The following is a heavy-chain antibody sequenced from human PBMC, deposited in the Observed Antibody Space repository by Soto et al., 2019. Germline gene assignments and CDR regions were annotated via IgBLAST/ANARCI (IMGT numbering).Heavy chain of an antibody. Sequence: QVKLVESGGDLVKPGGSLRLSCAASGFSFSDYFMAWVRQAPGKGLEWISLISSSGSATYYADAVKGRFTISRDNAKDSLYLQLSSLRAEDTPVYYCARRGVTGYYRSFDYWGQGALVTVSS. CDR1: GFSFSDYF. V-gene: IGHV3-11*01. J-gene: IGHJ4*02. CDR3: ARRGVTGYYRSFDY. CDR2: ISSSGSAT. D-gene: IGHD3-9*01.